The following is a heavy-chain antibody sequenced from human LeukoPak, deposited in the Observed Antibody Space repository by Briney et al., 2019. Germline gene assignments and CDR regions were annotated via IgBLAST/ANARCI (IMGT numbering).Heavy chain of an antibody. V-gene: IGHV4-34*01. D-gene: IGHD6-25*01. CDR1: GASFSGYY. CDR3: ARGLAADGMDV. J-gene: IGHJ6*02. Sequence: TSSETLSLTCAVYGASFSGYYWSWIRQPPGKGLEWLGEINHSGNTNYNPSLKNRVTISLDTSKNQFSLKLSSVTAADTAVYYCARGLAADGMDVWGQGTTVTVSS. CDR2: INHSGNT.